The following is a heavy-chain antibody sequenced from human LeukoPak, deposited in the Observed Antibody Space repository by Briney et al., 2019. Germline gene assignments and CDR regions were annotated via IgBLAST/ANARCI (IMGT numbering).Heavy chain of an antibody. CDR1: GFTFSSYA. D-gene: IGHD6-6*01. J-gene: IGHJ4*02. CDR2: ISSSGSTK. Sequence: GGSLRLSCAASGFTFSSYAMSWIRQAPGKGLEWVSYISSSGSTKYYADSVRGRFTISRDNAKKSLYLQMNSLRAEDTAVYYCTRDRSRFSSSSENCFDHWGQGILVTVSS. V-gene: IGHV3-11*04. CDR3: TRDRSRFSSSSENCFDH.